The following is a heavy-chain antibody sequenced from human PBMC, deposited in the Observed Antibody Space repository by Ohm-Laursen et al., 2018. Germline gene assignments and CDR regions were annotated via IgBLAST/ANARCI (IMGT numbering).Heavy chain of an antibody. J-gene: IGHJ4*02. CDR2: IIPIFGTA. D-gene: IGHD3-22*01. CDR3: ASLGGYDSSGYWSDVDY. Sequence: SVKVSCKASGGTFSSYAISWARQAPGQGLEWMGGIIPIFGTANYAQKFQGRVTITADKSTSTAYMELSSLRSEDTAVYYCASLGGYDSSGYWSDVDYWGQGTLVTVSS. V-gene: IGHV1-69*06. CDR1: GGTFSSYA.